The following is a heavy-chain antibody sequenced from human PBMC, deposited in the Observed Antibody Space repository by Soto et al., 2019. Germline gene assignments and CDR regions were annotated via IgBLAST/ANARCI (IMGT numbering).Heavy chain of an antibody. D-gene: IGHD2-15*01. J-gene: IGHJ6*02. CDR3: TRDLTGYAMDV. CDR1: GFXFSSHS. Sequence: GXLRLYCASSGFXFSSHSLNWVRQAPGKGLEWVSYIILNLQTIYYADSVKGRFTISIDNAKNSLYLKMNTMRAEDTAVYYCTRDLTGYAMDVWGQGITVTVSS. V-gene: IGHV3-48*03. CDR2: IILNLQTI.